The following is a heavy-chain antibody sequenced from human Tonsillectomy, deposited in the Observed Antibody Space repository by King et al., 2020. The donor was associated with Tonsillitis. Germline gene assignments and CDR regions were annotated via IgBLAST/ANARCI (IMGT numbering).Heavy chain of an antibody. J-gene: IGHJ5*02. CDR1: GFTFRSHN. CDR2: IAYDGNNK. V-gene: IGHV3-30*02. Sequence: QLVQSGGGVVQPGGSLKLSCAASGFTFRSHNFLWVRQTPGRGLEWVAFIAYDGNNKYYADSVRGRFTISRDNSKDTLFLQMNGLRREDTAIYYCAKTNSGWSLFDPWGQGTLVTVSS. CDR3: AKTNSGWSLFDP. D-gene: IGHD6-19*01.